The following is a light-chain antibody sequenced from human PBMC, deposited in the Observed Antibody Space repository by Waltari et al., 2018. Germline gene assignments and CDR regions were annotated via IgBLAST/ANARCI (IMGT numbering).Light chain of an antibody. V-gene: IGLV4-69*01. CDR2: VNSDGSH. CDR1: SGHSSNV. J-gene: IGLJ3*02. Sequence: QLVLTQSPSASASLGASVKLTCTLSSGHSSNVIACHQQQPEKGPRYLMKVNSDGSHSKGDKIPDRFSGSSSGADHYLTLSSLQSEDEADYYCQTGGHGTWVFGGGTKLTVL. CDR3: QTGGHGTWV.